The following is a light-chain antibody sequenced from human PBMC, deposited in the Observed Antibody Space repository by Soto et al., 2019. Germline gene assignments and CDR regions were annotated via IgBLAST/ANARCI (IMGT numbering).Light chain of an antibody. CDR3: TSYAGITPYV. Sequence: QSALTQPPSASGSPGQSVTISCTGTSSDVGGAYNYVSWYQQHPGKAPKLIIYEVTKRPSGVPDRFSGSKSGNTASLTVSGLQADDEADYYCTSYAGITPYVFGAGTKLTVL. V-gene: IGLV2-8*01. CDR1: SSDVGGAYNY. CDR2: EVT. J-gene: IGLJ1*01.